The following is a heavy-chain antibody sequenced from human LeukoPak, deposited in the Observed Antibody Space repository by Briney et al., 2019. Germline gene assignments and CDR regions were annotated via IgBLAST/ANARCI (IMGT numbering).Heavy chain of an antibody. CDR1: GCSFSGYY. CDR2: INHSGSS. D-gene: IGHD1-26*01. Sequence: SETLSLTCAVYGCSFSGYYWSWIRQPPGKGLEWIGEINHSGSSNYNAPLNRGVTILVDTTSNHFSLKLSSVTAAGTAVYHCARRMVGHGRIYFHYWGQGNLVTVSS. CDR3: ARRMVGHGRIYFHY. V-gene: IGHV4-34*01. J-gene: IGHJ4*02.